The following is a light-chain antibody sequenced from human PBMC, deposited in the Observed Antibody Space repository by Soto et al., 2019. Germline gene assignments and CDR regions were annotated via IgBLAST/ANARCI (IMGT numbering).Light chain of an antibody. CDR3: CSYTSSITWV. V-gene: IGLV2-14*01. J-gene: IGLJ3*02. Sequence: QSAPTQPASVSGSPEQSITISCTGTSSDVGGYNYVSWYQQHPGKAPKLVISQVTNRPSGVSNRFSGSKSGNTAFLTISGLQAEDEADYYCCSYTSSITWVFGGGTKVTVL. CDR1: SSDVGGYNY. CDR2: QVT.